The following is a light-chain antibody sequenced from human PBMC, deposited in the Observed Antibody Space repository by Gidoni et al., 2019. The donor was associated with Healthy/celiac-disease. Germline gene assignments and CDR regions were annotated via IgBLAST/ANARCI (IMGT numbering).Light chain of an antibody. CDR3: QQSYSTPLT. V-gene: IGKV1-39*01. J-gene: IGKJ4*01. CDR2: AAS. CDR1: QSISSY. Sequence: DSQTTQSPSSLSASVGDRVTITCRASQSISSYLNWYQQKPGKAPKLLIYAASSLQSGVPSRFSGSGSGTDFTLTISSLQPEDFATYYCQQSYSTPLTFGGGTKVEIK.